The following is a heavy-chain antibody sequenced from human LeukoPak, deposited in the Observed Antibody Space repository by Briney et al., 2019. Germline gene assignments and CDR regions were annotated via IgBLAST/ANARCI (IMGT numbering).Heavy chain of an antibody. Sequence: SETLSLTCTVSGGSISTYYWSWIRQPPGKGLEWIGYIYYSGKANYNPSLKSRVTISVDTSKNQFSLNLSSVTAADTAMYYCASQLGGTTFHWGQGTLVTVSS. CDR2: IYYSGKA. CDR3: ASQLGGTTFH. D-gene: IGHD1/OR15-1a*01. CDR1: GGSISTYY. J-gene: IGHJ4*02. V-gene: IGHV4-59*01.